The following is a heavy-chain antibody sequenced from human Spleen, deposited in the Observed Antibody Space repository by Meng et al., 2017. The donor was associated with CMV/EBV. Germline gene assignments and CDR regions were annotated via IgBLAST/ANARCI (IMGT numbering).Heavy chain of an antibody. D-gene: IGHD4-17*01. CDR3: ARRGMMTTRGYWFDP. CDR1: GYSFTSYW. J-gene: IGHJ5*02. CDR2: IYPGDSDT. Sequence: KVSCKGSGYSFTSYWIGWVRQMPGKGLEWMGIIYPGDSDTRYSPSFHGQLTISADKSIRTAYLQWSGLKASDTAIYYCARRGMMTTRGYWFDPWGQGTLVTVSS. V-gene: IGHV5-51*01.